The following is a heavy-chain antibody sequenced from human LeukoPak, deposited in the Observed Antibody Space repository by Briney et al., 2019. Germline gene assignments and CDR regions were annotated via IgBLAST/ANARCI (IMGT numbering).Heavy chain of an antibody. CDR1: GFTFSSYS. Sequence: GGSLRLSCAASGFTFSSYSMNWVRQAPGKGLEWVSYISSSSSTIYYADSVKGRFTISRDNAKNSLYLQMNSLRAEDTAVYYCAKGNYSNYVGYFDYWGQGTLVTVSS. V-gene: IGHV3-48*04. CDR3: AKGNYSNYVGYFDY. J-gene: IGHJ4*02. CDR2: ISSSSSTI. D-gene: IGHD4-11*01.